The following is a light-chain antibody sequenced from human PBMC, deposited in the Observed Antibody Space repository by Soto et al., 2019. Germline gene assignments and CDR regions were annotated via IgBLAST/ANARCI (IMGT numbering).Light chain of an antibody. CDR1: QSISSS. Sequence: EIVMTQSPGTLSVSPGEGVTLSCRASQSISSSLAWYQQKSGQSPRLLIYAASTRAPGFTAKFSGSGSGTEFTLTISSLQSEDFAVYYCQKYSNWPPTFGQGTKVELK. CDR2: AAS. CDR3: QKYSNWPPT. J-gene: IGKJ1*01. V-gene: IGKV3-15*01.